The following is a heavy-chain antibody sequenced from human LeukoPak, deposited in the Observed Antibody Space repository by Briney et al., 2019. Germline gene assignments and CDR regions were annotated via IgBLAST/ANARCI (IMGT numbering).Heavy chain of an antibody. J-gene: IGHJ6*02. CDR3: ARDQGLTAPPPYGLDL. V-gene: IGHV1-69*04. Sequence: SVKVSCKTSGGTFSSSAITWVRQAPGQGLDWMGRIIPALNITSYAQNFQSTVTITADTSTSTAYMELSSLRSEETAVYYCARDQGLTAPPPYGLDLWGQGTTVTVSS. D-gene: IGHD5-18*01. CDR2: IIPALNIT. CDR1: GGTFSSSA.